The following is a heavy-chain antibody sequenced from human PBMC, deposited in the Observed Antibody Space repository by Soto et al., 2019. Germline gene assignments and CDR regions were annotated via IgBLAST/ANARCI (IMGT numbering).Heavy chain of an antibody. J-gene: IGHJ3*02. D-gene: IGHD5-18*01. Sequence: GGSLRLSCAASGFTFSSYAMSWVRQAPGKGLEWVSAISGSGGSTYYADSVKGRFTISRDNSKNTLYLQMNSLRAEDTAVYYCAKDPDVDTAMADAFDIWGQGTMVTVSS. CDR2: ISGSGGST. CDR3: AKDPDVDTAMADAFDI. CDR1: GFTFSSYA. V-gene: IGHV3-23*01.